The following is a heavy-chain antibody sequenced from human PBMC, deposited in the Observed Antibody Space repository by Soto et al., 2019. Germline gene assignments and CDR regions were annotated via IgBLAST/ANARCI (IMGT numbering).Heavy chain of an antibody. CDR1: GDIFDNYA. J-gene: IGHJ5*02. CDR2: ISPVIGTT. CDR3: ARDYSGYDPALNRFDP. V-gene: IGHV1-69*06. Sequence: GASVKVSCKASGDIFDNYAISWVRQAPGQGLEWLGGISPVIGTTHYAQRFQGGLTITADRSTMTTYMELSGLKSEDTAIYFCARDYSGYDPALNRFDPWGQGTLVTVSS. D-gene: IGHD5-12*01.